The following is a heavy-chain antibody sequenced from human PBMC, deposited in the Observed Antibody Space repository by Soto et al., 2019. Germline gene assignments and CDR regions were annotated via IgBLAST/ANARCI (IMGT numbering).Heavy chain of an antibody. V-gene: IGHV4-38-2*01. J-gene: IGHJ6*02. CDR2: IYHSGST. Sequence: SETLSLTCAVSGYSISSGYYWGWIRQPPGKGLEWIGSIYHSGSTYYNPSLKSRVTISVDTSKNQFSLKLSSVTAADTAVYYCASGNPTDSSSWYNYYYYGMDVWGQGTTVTVSS. CDR1: GYSISSGYY. D-gene: IGHD6-13*01. CDR3: ASGNPTDSSSWYNYYYYGMDV.